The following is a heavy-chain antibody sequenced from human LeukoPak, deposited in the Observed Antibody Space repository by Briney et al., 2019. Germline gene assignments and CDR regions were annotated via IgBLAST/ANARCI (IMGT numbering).Heavy chain of an antibody. V-gene: IGHV3-11*01. J-gene: IGHJ5*02. D-gene: IGHD2-2*01. CDR3: ARAEFIVVVPAAISRWFDP. Sequence: GGSLRLSCAASGFTFSDYYMSWIRQAPGKGLEWVSYISSSGSTIYYADSVKGRFTISRDNAKNSLYLQMNSLRAEDTAVYYCARAEFIVVVPAAISRWFDPWGQGTLVTVSS. CDR1: GFTFSDYY. CDR2: ISSSGSTI.